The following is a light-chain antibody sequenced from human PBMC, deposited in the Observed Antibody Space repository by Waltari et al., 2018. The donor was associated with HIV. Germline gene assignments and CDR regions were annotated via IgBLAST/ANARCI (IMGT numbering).Light chain of an antibody. Sequence: QSALTQPASVSGFPGQSITISCTGSSGDVGSYNYVSWYQQHPGKAPKLLIYDVSKRPSGVSNRFSGSKSGNTASLTISGLQAEDEADYYCCSYAGSNTYLFGTGTEVTVL. V-gene: IGLV2-23*02. CDR2: DVS. CDR3: CSYAGSNTYL. CDR1: SGDVGSYNY. J-gene: IGLJ1*01.